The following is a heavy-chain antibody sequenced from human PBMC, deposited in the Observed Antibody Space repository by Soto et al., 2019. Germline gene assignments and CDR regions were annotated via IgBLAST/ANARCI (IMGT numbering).Heavy chain of an antibody. D-gene: IGHD1-1*01. Sequence: ELQLVESGGGLVKPGGSLRLSCAASGFTFSSYDMNWVRQAPGKGLEYVSSITTSGSYIYYGASVRGRFTISRDNAKNSLFLEMDRLRAEDTAVYYCVRSGTATVLRHNWFDPWGQGTLVTVSS. J-gene: IGHJ5*02. V-gene: IGHV3-21*01. CDR2: ITTSGSYI. CDR1: GFTFSSYD. CDR3: VRSGTATVLRHNWFDP.